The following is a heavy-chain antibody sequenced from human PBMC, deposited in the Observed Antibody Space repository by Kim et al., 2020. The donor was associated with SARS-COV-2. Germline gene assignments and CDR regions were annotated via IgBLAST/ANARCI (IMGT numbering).Heavy chain of an antibody. CDR2: INTGSRYT. CDR1: GFGFRSYR. V-gene: IGHV3-21*01. D-gene: IGHD3-22*01. CDR3: ARDKDYYDGSGLSD. Sequence: GGSLRLSCVASGFGFRSYRMNWVRQAPGKGLEWVSSINTGSRYTYYADSVKGRFTISRDDAKESLYLQMNSLRGEDTAVYYCARDKDYYDGSGLSDWGEGTPVTV. J-gene: IGHJ1*01.